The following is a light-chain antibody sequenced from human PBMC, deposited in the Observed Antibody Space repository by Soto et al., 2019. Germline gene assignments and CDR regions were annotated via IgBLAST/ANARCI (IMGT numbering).Light chain of an antibody. CDR1: QSVGGW. Sequence: DIQMTQSPSTLSTSVGDRVTITCRASQSVGGWLAWYQQRPGKAPNLLIYEASTLETGVPSRFDGSRSGTDFTLTISSLQPEDFATYYCHQYYTWPYTFGQGTKLEIK. CDR2: EAS. CDR3: HQYYTWPYT. V-gene: IGKV1-5*01. J-gene: IGKJ2*01.